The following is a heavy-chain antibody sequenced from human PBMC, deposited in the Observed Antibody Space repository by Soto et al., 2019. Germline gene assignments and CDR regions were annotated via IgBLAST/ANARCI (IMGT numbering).Heavy chain of an antibody. V-gene: IGHV1-2*04. CDR1: GYSFAGFY. D-gene: IGHD3-16*01. CDR3: AIIMTHSDSFDI. CDR2: INSNSGAT. Sequence: QVQLVQSGPEVKKPGASVKVSCKASGYSFAGFYIHWMRQAPGQGLEWVGSINSNSGATTYAQKFQDSVAMTRDTSVSTAYMDLNRLTSDDTAIYYCAIIMTHSDSFDIWGQGTMVTVSS. J-gene: IGHJ3*02.